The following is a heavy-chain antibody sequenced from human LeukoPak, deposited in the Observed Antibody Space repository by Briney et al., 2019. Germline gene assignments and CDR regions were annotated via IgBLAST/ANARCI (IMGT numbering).Heavy chain of an antibody. D-gene: IGHD1-20*01. CDR3: ARITGTTAY. CDR2: INPNSGGT. CDR1: GYTFTGYY. V-gene: IGHV1-2*02. J-gene: IGHJ4*02. Sequence: ASMKVSCKASGYTFTGYYVHWVRQAPGQGLEWMGWINPNSGGTNYAQKFQDRVTMSTDTSITTAYMELNSLRSDDTAVYYCARITGTTAYWGQGTLVTVSS.